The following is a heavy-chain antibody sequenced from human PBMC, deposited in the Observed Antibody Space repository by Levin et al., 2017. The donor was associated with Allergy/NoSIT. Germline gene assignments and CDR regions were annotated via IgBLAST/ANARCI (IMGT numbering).Heavy chain of an antibody. CDR3: ARRNYDILTGYAPFDY. V-gene: IGHV4-39*01. CDR1: GGSINSATYY. J-gene: IGHJ4*02. Sequence: SETLSLTCTVSGGSINSATYYWGWIRQPPGKGLEWIGSIYYSGRSYYNPSLKSRVTISIDTSKNQFSLKLSSVTAADTAVYYCARRNYDILTGYAPFDYWGQGTLVTVSS. D-gene: IGHD3-9*01. CDR2: IYYSGRS.